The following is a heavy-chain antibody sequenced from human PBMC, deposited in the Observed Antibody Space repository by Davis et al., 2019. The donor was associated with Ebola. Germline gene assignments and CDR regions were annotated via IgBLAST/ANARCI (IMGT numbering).Heavy chain of an antibody. CDR1: GGSVSSGSYY. CDR2: IYYSGST. J-gene: IGHJ4*02. CDR3: ARGSWDYYGSGSYFSFDY. V-gene: IGHV4-61*01. D-gene: IGHD3-10*01. Sequence: GSLRLSCTVSGGSVSSGSYYWSWIRQPPGKGLEWIGYIYYSGSTNYNPSLKSRVTISVDTSKNQFSLKLSSVTAADTAVYYCARGSWDYYGSGSYFSFDYWGQGTLVTVSS.